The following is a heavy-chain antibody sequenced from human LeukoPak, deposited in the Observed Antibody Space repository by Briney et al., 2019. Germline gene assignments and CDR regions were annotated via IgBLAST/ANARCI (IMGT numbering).Heavy chain of an antibody. J-gene: IGHJ4*02. CDR1: GFTFSSYS. D-gene: IGHD3-22*01. CDR3: ARVRADYDTSGYDY. CDR2: ISSSSSTI. Sequence: GGSLRLSCAASGFTFSSYSMNWVRQAPGKGLEWVSYISSSSSTIYYADSVKGRFTISRDNAKNSLYLQMNSLRDEDTAVYYCARVRADYDTSGYDYWGQGTLVTVSS. V-gene: IGHV3-48*02.